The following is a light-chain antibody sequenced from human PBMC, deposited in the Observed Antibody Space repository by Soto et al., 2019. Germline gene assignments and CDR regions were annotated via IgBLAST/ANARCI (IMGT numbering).Light chain of an antibody. CDR3: QQRSNWT. J-gene: IGKJ5*01. Sequence: EVVMTQSPATLSVSPGERVTLSCRSSQSVADNLAWFQQKPGQGPRLLIYGASTRATGIPARFSGSGSETDFTLTVSSLRSEDSAVHYCQQRSNWTFGQGTRLEIK. CDR2: GAS. V-gene: IGKV3-15*01. CDR1: QSVADN.